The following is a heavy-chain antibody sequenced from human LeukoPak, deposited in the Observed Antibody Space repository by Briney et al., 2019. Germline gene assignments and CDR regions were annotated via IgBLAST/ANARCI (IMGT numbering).Heavy chain of an antibody. Sequence: GGSLRLSCVASGFTFSSYWMHWVRQAPGKGLVWVSRINSDGSSTNYADSVKGRFTISRDNAKNTLYLQMNRLRAEDTAVYYCARVDYSSSWFVDYWGQGTLVTVSS. D-gene: IGHD6-13*01. J-gene: IGHJ4*02. CDR3: ARVDYSSSWFVDY. CDR2: INSDGSST. CDR1: GFTFSSYW. V-gene: IGHV3-74*01.